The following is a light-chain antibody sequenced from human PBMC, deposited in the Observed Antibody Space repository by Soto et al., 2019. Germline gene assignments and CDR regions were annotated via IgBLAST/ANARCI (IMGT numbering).Light chain of an antibody. J-gene: IGLJ1*01. CDR3: FSYAGSTYV. CDR2: EGT. CDR1: SSDVGSYNF. Sequence: QSVLTQPASVSGSPGQSITISCTGTSSDVGSYNFVSWYQQYPGKVPKLMIYEGTKLPSGVSNRFPGSKSGNTASLTISGLQAEDEADYYCFSYAGSTYVFGTGTKVTVL. V-gene: IGLV2-23*01.